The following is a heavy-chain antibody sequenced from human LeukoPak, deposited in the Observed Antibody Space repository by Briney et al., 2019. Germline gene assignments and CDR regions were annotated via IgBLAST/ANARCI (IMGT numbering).Heavy chain of an antibody. V-gene: IGHV3-30-3*01. D-gene: IGHD3-10*01. CDR2: ISYDGSNK. CDR3: ARIMVRGVPFDY. Sequence: PGGSLRLSCAASGFTFSSYAMHWVRQAPGKGLEWVAVISYDGSNKYYADSVKGRFTISRDNSKNTLYLQMNSLRAEDTAVYYCARIMVRGVPFDYWGQGTLVTVSS. CDR1: GFTFSSYA. J-gene: IGHJ4*02.